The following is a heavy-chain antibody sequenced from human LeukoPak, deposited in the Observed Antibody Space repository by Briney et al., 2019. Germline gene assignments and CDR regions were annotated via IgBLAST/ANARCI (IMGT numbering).Heavy chain of an antibody. CDR2: IVPMFGTA. CDR1: GGTFKTYT. D-gene: IGHD6-6*01. J-gene: IGHJ5*01. CDR3: ARGPRAVRYNWFDS. Sequence: GASVKVSCKASGGTFKTYTFNWVRQAPGQGLEWMGGIVPMFGTANYAQKFQGRVTITTDESTTTVYMELSSLRSEDTAVYFCARGPRAVRYNWFDSWGQGTLVTVSS. V-gene: IGHV1-69*05.